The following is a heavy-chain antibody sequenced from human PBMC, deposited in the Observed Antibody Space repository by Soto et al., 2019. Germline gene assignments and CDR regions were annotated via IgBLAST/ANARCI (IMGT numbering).Heavy chain of an antibody. J-gene: IGHJ4*02. Sequence: SETLSLTCTVSGGSISSSSYYWGWIRQPPGKGLEWIGSIYYSGSTYYNPSLKGRVTISVDTSKNQFSLKLSSVTAADTAVYYCARRRGYCSSTSCYIGFDYWGQGTLVTVSS. CDR3: ARRRGYCSSTSCYIGFDY. D-gene: IGHD2-2*02. CDR1: GGSISSSSYY. V-gene: IGHV4-39*01. CDR2: IYYSGST.